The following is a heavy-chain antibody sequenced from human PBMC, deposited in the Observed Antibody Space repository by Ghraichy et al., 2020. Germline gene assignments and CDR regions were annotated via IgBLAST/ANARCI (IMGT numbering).Heavy chain of an antibody. D-gene: IGHD5-18*01. CDR3: ARGRTAMAYFDF. CDR2: ISGNGDST. CDR1: GFTFSSYG. Sequence: GSLRLSCAASGFTFSSYGMHWVRQAPGKGPEYIATISGNGDSTYYPDSVKGRFTISRDNTNNTVYLQMGSLRAEDTAVYYCARGRTAMAYFDFWGQGTPVTVSS. V-gene: IGHV3-64*02. J-gene: IGHJ4*02.